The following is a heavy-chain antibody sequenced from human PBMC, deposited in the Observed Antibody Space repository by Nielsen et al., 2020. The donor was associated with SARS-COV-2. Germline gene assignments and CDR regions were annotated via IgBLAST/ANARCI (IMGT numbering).Heavy chain of an antibody. D-gene: IGHD6-19*01. CDR3: ATALAVAVGYFDS. J-gene: IGHJ4*02. V-gene: IGHV3-7*01. CDR2: IKLDGSEK. Sequence: GESLKISCVVSGFNIRGYWMTWVRQAPGKGLEWVGNIKLDGSEKYYVDSVKGRFTISRDNARNTLYLQMNSLRAEDTGVYFCATALAVAVGYFDSWGQGTLVTVSS. CDR1: GFNIRGYW.